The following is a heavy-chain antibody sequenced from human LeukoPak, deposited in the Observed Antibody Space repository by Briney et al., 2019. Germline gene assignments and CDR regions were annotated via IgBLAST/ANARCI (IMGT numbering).Heavy chain of an antibody. D-gene: IGHD3-22*01. Sequence: GRSLRLSCAASGFTFSSYGMHWVRQAPGKGLEWVAVISYDGSNKYYADSVKGRFTISRDNSKNTLYLQMNSLRAEDTAVYYCVRESEYYFDHSASFDYWGPGTLVTVSS. V-gene: IGHV3-30*03. J-gene: IGHJ4*02. CDR2: ISYDGSNK. CDR1: GFTFSSYG. CDR3: VRESEYYFDHSASFDY.